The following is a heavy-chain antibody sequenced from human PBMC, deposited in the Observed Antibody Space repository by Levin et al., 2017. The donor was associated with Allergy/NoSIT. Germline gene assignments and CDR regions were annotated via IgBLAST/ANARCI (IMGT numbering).Heavy chain of an antibody. CDR2: ISSSSSTI. CDR3: ARDNGGAAFDY. CDR1: GFTFSSYS. D-gene: IGHD3-16*01. V-gene: IGHV3-48*01. Sequence: GESLKISCAASGFTFSSYSMNWVRQAPGKGLEWVSYISSSSSTIYYADSVKGRFTISRDNAKNSLYLQMNSLRAEDTAVYYCARDNGGAAFDYWGQGTLVTVSS. J-gene: IGHJ4*02.